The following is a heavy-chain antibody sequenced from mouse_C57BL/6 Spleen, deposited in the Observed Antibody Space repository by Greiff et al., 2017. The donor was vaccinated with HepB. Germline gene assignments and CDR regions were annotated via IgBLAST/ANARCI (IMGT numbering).Heavy chain of an antibody. CDR3: ARRDFLKRNYWYFDV. J-gene: IGHJ1*03. V-gene: IGHV1-61*01. CDR2: IYPSDSET. Sequence: QVQLQQPGAELVRPGSSVKLSCKASGYTFTSYWMDWVKQRPGQGLEWIGNIYPSDSETHYNQKFKDKATLTVDKSSSTAYMQLSSLTSEDSAVYYCARRDFLKRNYWYFDVWGTGTTVTVSS. CDR1: GYTFTSYW. D-gene: IGHD1-3*01.